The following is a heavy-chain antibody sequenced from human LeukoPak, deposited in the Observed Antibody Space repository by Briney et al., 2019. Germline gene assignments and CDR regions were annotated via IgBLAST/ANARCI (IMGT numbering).Heavy chain of an antibody. V-gene: IGHV1-18*01. Sequence: ASVKVSCKASGYTFTSYGISWVRQAPGQGLEWMGWISAYNGNTNYAQKLQGRVTMTTDTSTSTAYMELRSLRSDDTAVYYCARAAVNNWNYVLWNWFDPWGQGTLVTVSS. J-gene: IGHJ5*02. CDR2: ISAYNGNT. CDR1: GYTFTSYG. CDR3: ARAAVNNWNYVLWNWFDP. D-gene: IGHD1-7*01.